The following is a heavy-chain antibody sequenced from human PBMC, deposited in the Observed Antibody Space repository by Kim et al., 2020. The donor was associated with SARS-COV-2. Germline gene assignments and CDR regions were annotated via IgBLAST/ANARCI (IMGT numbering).Heavy chain of an antibody. Sequence: SVTGRFTISRDNAQKSLYLQTNSLRPEDTAVYYCARDQGGTSIVGAFDYWGQGTLVTVSS. CDR3: ARDQGGTSIVGAFDY. D-gene: IGHD1-26*01. J-gene: IGHJ4*02. V-gene: IGHV3-48*01.